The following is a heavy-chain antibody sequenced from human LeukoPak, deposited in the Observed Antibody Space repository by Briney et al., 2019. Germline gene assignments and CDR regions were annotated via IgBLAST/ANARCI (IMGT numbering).Heavy chain of an antibody. CDR3: ARGGYSESFYNPRSYGMDV. J-gene: IGHJ6*02. Sequence: ASVKVSCKASGYTFTNYYLHWVRQAPGQGLAWMGIINPSGDTTRYVENSQGRVTMIRDTSASTVYMELSSLRSEDTAVYYCARGGYSESFYNPRSYGMDVWGQGTTVIVSS. D-gene: IGHD3-10*01. CDR1: GYTFTNYY. V-gene: IGHV1-46*01. CDR2: INPSGDTT.